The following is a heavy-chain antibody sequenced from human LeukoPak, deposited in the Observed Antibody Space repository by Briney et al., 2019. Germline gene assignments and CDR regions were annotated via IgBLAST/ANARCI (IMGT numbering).Heavy chain of an antibody. V-gene: IGHV4-31*03. CDR2: IYYSGSA. D-gene: IGHD3-10*01. CDR1: GGSISSGGYY. J-gene: IGHJ4*02. CDR3: ARVNYGSATKEGY. Sequence: SETLSLTCTVSGGSISSGGYYWSWIRQHPGKGREWIGYIYYSGSAYYNPSLKSRVTISVDTSENQFSLKLSSVTAADTAVYYCARVNYGSATKEGYWGQGTLVTVSS.